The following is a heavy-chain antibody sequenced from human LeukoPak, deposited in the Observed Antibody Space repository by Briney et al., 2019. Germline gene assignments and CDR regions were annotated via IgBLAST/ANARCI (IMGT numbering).Heavy chain of an antibody. J-gene: IGHJ6*03. CDR3: ARVTTIFGVVYYYYYMDV. D-gene: IGHD3-3*01. Sequence: XTVSGGSISSGSYYWSWIRQPAGKGLEWIVRIYTSGSTNYNPSLKSRVTISVDTSKNQFSLKLSSVTAADTAVYYCARVTTIFGVVYYYYYMDVWGKGTTVTVSS. V-gene: IGHV4-61*02. CDR2: IYTSGST. CDR1: GGSISSGSYY.